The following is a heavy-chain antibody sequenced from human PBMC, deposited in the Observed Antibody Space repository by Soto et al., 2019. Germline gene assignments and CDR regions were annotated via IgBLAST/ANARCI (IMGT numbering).Heavy chain of an antibody. CDR2: INHSGNT. CDR1: GGSFSGYF. J-gene: IGHJ6*02. CDR3: ARGRLPYYYYYGMDV. Sequence: QVRVQQWGAGLLEPSETLSLTCAVYGGSFSGYFWSWIRQSPGKGLEWIGQINHSGNTNYHPSLKSRVPISVDTSKNQFSLKLTSVNAADTAIYYCARGRLPYYYYYGMDVWGQRTAVTVS. D-gene: IGHD2-21*02. V-gene: IGHV4-34*01.